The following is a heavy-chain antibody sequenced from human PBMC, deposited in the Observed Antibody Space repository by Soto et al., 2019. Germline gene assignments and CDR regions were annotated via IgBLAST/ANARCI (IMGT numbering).Heavy chain of an antibody. CDR2: ISWDGGST. CDR1: GFTFADYT. CDR3: AKDRVDTAMDYYLDY. V-gene: IGHV3-43*01. J-gene: IGHJ4*02. D-gene: IGHD5-18*01. Sequence: EVQLVESGGVVVQPGGSLRLSCAASGFTFADYTMNWVRQAPGKGLEWVALISWDGGSTYYADSVKGRFTISRDNSKNSLFLQMNILGSEDTALYYCAKDRVDTAMDYYLDYWGQGTLVTVSS.